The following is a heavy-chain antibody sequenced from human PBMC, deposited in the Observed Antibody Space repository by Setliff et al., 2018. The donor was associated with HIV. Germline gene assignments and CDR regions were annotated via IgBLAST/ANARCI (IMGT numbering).Heavy chain of an antibody. D-gene: IGHD2-8*02. CDR2: VYYSGST. CDR3: ARDLVAAFDI. CDR1: GGSISSGGYY. J-gene: IGHJ3*02. Sequence: SETLSLTCTVSGGSISSGGYYWSWIRQHPGKGLEWIGYVYYSGSTYYNPSLKSRLTISVDTSKNQFSLKLSSVTAADTAVYYCARDLVAAFDIWGQGTMVTVS. V-gene: IGHV4-31*03.